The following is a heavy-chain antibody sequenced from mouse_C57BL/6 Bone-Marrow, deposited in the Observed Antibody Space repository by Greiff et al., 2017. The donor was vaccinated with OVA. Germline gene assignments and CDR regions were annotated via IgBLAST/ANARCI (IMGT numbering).Heavy chain of an antibody. CDR1: GYTFTSYW. CDR2: IYPGSGST. D-gene: IGHD2-3*01. V-gene: IGHV1-55*01. Sequence: VKPGASVKMSCKASGYTFTSYWITWVKQRPGQGLEWIGDIYPGSGSTNYNEKFKSKATLTVDTSSSTAYMQLSSLTSEDSAVYYCARNGYFPFAYWGQGTLVTVSA. CDR3: ARNGYFPFAY. J-gene: IGHJ3*01.